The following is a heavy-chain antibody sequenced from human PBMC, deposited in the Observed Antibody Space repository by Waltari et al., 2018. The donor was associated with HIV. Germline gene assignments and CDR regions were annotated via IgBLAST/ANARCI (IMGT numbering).Heavy chain of an antibody. V-gene: IGHV1-2*02. CDR3: ARVSYYDSSGYLFDY. D-gene: IGHD3-22*01. J-gene: IGHJ4*02. CDR2: INPNSGGT. CDR1: GYTFTGYY. Sequence: QVQLVQSGAEVKKPGASVQVPCTASGYTFTGYYLPWVRQPPGQGLEWMGWINPNSGGTNYAQKFQGRVTMTRDTSISTAYMELSRLRSDDTAVYYCARVSYYDSSGYLFDYWGQGTLVTVSS.